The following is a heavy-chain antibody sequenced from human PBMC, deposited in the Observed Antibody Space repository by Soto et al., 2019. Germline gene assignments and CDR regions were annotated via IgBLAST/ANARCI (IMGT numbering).Heavy chain of an antibody. V-gene: IGHV3-23*01. CDR2: ISGSGGST. J-gene: IGHJ4*02. D-gene: IGHD6-13*01. CDR3: AKDQQSARQQFDY. CDR1: GFTFSSYA. Sequence: PGGSLILSCAASGFTFSSYAMSWVRQAPGKGLEWVSAISGSGGSTYYADSVKGRFTISRDNSKNTLYLKMNSLRAEDTAVYYCAKDQQSARQQFDYWGQGTLVTVSS.